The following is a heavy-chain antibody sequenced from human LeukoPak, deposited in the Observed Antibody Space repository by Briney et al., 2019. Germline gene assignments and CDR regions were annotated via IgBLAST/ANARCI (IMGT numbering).Heavy chain of an antibody. V-gene: IGHV3-30-3*01. CDR1: GFTFSSYA. CDR3: AREDDYYDSSGYVDY. D-gene: IGHD3-22*01. J-gene: IGHJ4*02. CDR2: ISYDGSNK. Sequence: PGGSLRLSCAASGFTFSSYAMHWVRQAPGKGLEWVAVISYDGSNKYYADSVKGRFTISRDNSKNTLYLQMNSLRAEDTAVYYCAREDDYYDSSGYVDYWGQGTLVTVSS.